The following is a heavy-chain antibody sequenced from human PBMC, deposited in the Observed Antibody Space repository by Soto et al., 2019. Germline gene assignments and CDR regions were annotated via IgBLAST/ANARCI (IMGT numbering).Heavy chain of an antibody. J-gene: IGHJ4*02. V-gene: IGHV3-7*01. Sequence: GSLRLSCAASGFTFSSYWMSWVRQAPGKGLEWVANIKQDGSEKYYVDSAKGRFTISRDNAKNSLYLQMNSLRAEDTAVYYCARAVWSSSWYQDYWGQGTLVTVSS. D-gene: IGHD6-13*01. CDR1: GFTFSSYW. CDR3: ARAVWSSSWYQDY. CDR2: IKQDGSEK.